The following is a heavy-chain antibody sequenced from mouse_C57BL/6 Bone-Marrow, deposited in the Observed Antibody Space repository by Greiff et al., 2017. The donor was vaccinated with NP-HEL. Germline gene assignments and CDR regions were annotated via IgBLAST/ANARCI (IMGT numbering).Heavy chain of an antibody. J-gene: IGHJ3*01. CDR2: IYPGDGDT. V-gene: IGHV1-82*01. CDR3: ARARQLRLLTWFAY. CDR1: GYAFSSSW. Sequence: VKLVESGPELVKPGASVKISCKASGYAFSSSWMNWVKQRPGKGLEWIGRIYPGDGDTNYNGKFKGKATLTADKSSSTAYMQLSSLTSEDSAVYFCARARQLRLLTWFAYWGQGTLVTVSA. D-gene: IGHD3-2*02.